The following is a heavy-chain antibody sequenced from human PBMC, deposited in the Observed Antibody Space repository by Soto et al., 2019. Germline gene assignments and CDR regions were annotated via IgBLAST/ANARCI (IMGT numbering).Heavy chain of an antibody. D-gene: IGHD3-3*01. Sequence: ASVKVSCKASGYTFTNFGISWVRQAPGQRLEWMGWINAGNGNTKYSQKFQGRVTITRDTSASTAYMELSSLRSEDTAVYYCARDSSYYDFWSGYYSTTYYYYYGMDVWGQGTTVTVSS. CDR3: ARDSSYYDFWSGYYSTTYYYYYGMDV. J-gene: IGHJ6*02. V-gene: IGHV1-3*01. CDR1: GYTFTNFG. CDR2: INAGNGNT.